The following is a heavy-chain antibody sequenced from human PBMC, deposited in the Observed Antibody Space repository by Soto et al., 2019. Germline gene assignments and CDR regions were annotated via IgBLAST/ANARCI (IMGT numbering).Heavy chain of an antibody. V-gene: IGHV4-39*01. CDR3: ARASHDYSNYYGMDV. Sequence: SETLSLNCTVSGGSISSSSYYWGWIRQPPGKGLEWIGSIYYSGSTYYNPSLKSRVTISVDTSKNQFSLKLSSVTAADTAVYYCARASHDYSNYYGMDVWGQGTTVT. D-gene: IGHD4-4*01. CDR2: IYYSGST. J-gene: IGHJ6*02. CDR1: GGSISSSSYY.